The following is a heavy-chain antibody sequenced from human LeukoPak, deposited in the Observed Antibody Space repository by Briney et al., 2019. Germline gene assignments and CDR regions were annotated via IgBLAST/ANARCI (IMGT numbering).Heavy chain of an antibody. D-gene: IGHD3-16*01. Sequence: ASVTVSFTASGYIFSNYAINWVRQAPGQGLEWMGWISAYNGNTKYAQKLQGRVTMTTDKSTSTAYMELRSLISDDTAVYYCARFERGYDYAYGNNDYWGQGTLVTVSS. V-gene: IGHV1-18*01. J-gene: IGHJ4*02. CDR3: ARFERGYDYAYGNNDY. CDR1: GYIFSNYA. CDR2: ISAYNGNT.